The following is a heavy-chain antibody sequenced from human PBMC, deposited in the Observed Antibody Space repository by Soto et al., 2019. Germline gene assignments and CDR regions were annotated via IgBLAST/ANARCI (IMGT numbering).Heavy chain of an antibody. D-gene: IGHD3-3*01. J-gene: IGHJ3*02. V-gene: IGHV3-7*05. CDR1: GFTFSSYW. CDR3: ARDDRITIFGVVRTGAFDI. Sequence: PGGSLRLSCAASGFTFSSYWMSWVRQAPGKGLEWVANIKQDGSEKYYVETVKGRFTISRDNAKNSLYLQMNSLRAEDTAVYYCARDDRITIFGVVRTGAFDIWGQGTMVTVSS. CDR2: IKQDGSEK.